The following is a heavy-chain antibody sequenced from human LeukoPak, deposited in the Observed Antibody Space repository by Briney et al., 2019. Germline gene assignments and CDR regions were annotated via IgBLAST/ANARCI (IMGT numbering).Heavy chain of an antibody. Sequence: GGSLRLSCAASGFTFSNYVMSWVRQAPGKGLEWVSVIGRSGHFTNYADSVKGRFTISRDNSKDTLSLQMSSLRAKDTAIYYCAKDRDDSGDYVFDHWGQGILVTVSS. V-gene: IGHV3-23*01. CDR1: GFTFSNYV. D-gene: IGHD4-17*01. J-gene: IGHJ4*02. CDR2: IGRSGHFT. CDR3: AKDRDDSGDYVFDH.